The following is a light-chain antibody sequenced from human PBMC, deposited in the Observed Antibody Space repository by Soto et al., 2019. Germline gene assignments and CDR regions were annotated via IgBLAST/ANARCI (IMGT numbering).Light chain of an antibody. Sequence: QSALAQPASVSGSPGQSITISCTVTSSDIGGYYYVSWYQHHPGKAPKLLIYQVTNRPSRVSNRFSGSKSGNTASLTISGLQADDEADYYCTSYSSSDIFYVFGTGTKVTVL. V-gene: IGLV2-14*01. CDR2: QVT. CDR1: SSDIGGYYY. CDR3: TSYSSSDIFYV. J-gene: IGLJ1*01.